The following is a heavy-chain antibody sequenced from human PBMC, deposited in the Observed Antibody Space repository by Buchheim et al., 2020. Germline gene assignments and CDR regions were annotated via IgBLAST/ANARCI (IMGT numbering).Heavy chain of an antibody. CDR3: ARRNWETGTVGPLDY. V-gene: IGHV4-39*01. CDR2: IYYSGST. D-gene: IGHD1-7*01. Sequence: QLQLQESGPGLVKPSETLSLTCTVSGGSISSSSYYWGWIRQPPGKGLEWIGSIYYSGSTYYTPSLKSRVTISVDTSKNQFSLKLSSVTAADTAVYYCARRNWETGTVGPLDYWGQGTL. CDR1: GGSISSSSYY. J-gene: IGHJ4*02.